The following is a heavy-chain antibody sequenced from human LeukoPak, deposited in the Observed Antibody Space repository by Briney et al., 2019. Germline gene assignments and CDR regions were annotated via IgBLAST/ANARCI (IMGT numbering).Heavy chain of an antibody. Sequence: PGGSLRLSCAASGFPFTSYAMTWVRQAPGKGLEWVSAISGSGVTTYFADSVKGRFTISRDNSKNTLYLQMNSLRAEDTAVYYCAKAPVTSCRGAFCYPLDSWGQGTLVTVSS. D-gene: IGHD2-15*01. CDR2: ISGSGVTT. CDR3: AKAPVTSCRGAFCYPLDS. CDR1: GFPFTSYA. J-gene: IGHJ4*02. V-gene: IGHV3-23*01.